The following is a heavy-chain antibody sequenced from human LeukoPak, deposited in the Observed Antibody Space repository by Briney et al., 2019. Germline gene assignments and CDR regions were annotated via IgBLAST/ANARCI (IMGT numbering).Heavy chain of an antibody. CDR2: IQYDGSDE. CDR3: ATKAAAYYFQP. CDR1: GFSYSIYG. Sequence: GGSLRLSCAASGFSYSIYGIHWVRQAPGKGLEWVAFIQYDGSDENYADSVKGRFTISRDNSKNTLYIQMNSLRTEDTAVYYGATKAAAYYFQPRGQGSLVTVSS. D-gene: IGHD6-13*01. V-gene: IGHV3-30*02. J-gene: IGHJ5*02.